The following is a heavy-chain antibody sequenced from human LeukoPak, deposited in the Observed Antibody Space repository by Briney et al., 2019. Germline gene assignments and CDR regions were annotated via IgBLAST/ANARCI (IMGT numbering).Heavy chain of an antibody. J-gene: IGHJ2*01. V-gene: IGHV3-74*01. D-gene: IGHD1-26*01. CDR2: MHSEGNS. CDR3: ARDPGSRSHDWYFDL. CDR1: GFTFSSNW. Sequence: GGSLRLSCAASGFTFSSNWIHWVRQAPGKRLVWVSRMHSEGNSYADSVKGRFTISRDDAKNTLYLQMNSLRVEDSAMYYCARDPGSRSHDWYFDLWGRGTLVTVSS.